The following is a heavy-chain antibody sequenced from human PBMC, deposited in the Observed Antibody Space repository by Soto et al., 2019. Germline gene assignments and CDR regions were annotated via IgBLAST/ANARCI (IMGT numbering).Heavy chain of an antibody. J-gene: IGHJ4*02. CDR2: IYYSGST. CDR3: AKASSGWYHNFDY. V-gene: IGHV4-61*05. Sequence: PSETLSLTCPVSGGSISSSSYYWGWIRQPPGKGLEWIGCIYYSGSTNYNPSLKSRVTISVDTSKNQFSLKLSSVTAADTAVYYCAKASSGWYHNFDYWGQGTLVTVSS. CDR1: GGSISSSSYY. D-gene: IGHD6-19*01.